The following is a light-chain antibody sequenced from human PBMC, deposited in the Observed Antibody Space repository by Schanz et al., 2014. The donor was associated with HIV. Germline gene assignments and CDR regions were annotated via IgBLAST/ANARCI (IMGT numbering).Light chain of an antibody. CDR3: LLYYGGTQV. CDR2: RIS. V-gene: IGLV7-43*01. Sequence: VVTQEPSLTVSPGGTVTLTCASSTGAVTSGYCPNWFQQKPGQAPRTLIYRISNKHSWTPARFSGSLLGGKAALTLSGVQPEDEADYYCLLYYGGTQVFGGGTKLTVL. CDR1: TGAVTSGYC. J-gene: IGLJ3*02.